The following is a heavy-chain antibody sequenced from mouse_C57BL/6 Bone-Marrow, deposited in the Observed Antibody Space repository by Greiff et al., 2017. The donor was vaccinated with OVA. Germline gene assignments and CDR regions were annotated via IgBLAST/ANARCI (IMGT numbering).Heavy chain of an antibody. D-gene: IGHD2-5*01. Sequence: QVQLQQPGAELVKPGASVKMSCKASGYTFTSYWITWVKQRPGQGLEWIGDIYPGSGSTNYNEKFKSKATLTVDTSSSTAYMQLSSLTSEDSAVYYCARKGPHYSNSQFDYWGQGTTLTVSS. CDR3: ARKGPHYSNSQFDY. CDR2: IYPGSGST. V-gene: IGHV1-55*01. J-gene: IGHJ2*01. CDR1: GYTFTSYW.